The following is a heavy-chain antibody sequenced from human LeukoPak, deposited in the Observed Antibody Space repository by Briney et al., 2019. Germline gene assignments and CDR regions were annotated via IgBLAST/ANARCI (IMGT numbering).Heavy chain of an antibody. CDR2: ISAYNGDT. Sequence: GASVKVSCKASGYTFTSYGISWVRQAPGQGLEWMGWISAYNGDTNYAQKLQGRVTMATDTSTNTAYMELRSLRFDDTAVYYCARDRAVTAIFFDYWGQGTLVTVSS. J-gene: IGHJ4*02. V-gene: IGHV1-18*01. D-gene: IGHD2-21*02. CDR3: ARDRAVTAIFFDY. CDR1: GYTFTSYG.